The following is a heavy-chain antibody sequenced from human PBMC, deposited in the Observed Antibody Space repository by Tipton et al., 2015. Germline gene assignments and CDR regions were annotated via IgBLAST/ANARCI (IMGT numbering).Heavy chain of an antibody. CDR2: ISYIGNT. J-gene: IGHJ4*02. Sequence: TLSLTCTVSGGSISSYYWSWIRQPPGKGLEWIGYISYIGNTNYNPSLKSRVTISVDTSKNQFSLKLSSVTAADTAVYYCAREVWYYDSSGYDYWGQGTLVTVSS. CDR1: GGSISSYY. V-gene: IGHV4-59*01. D-gene: IGHD3-22*01. CDR3: AREVWYYDSSGYDY.